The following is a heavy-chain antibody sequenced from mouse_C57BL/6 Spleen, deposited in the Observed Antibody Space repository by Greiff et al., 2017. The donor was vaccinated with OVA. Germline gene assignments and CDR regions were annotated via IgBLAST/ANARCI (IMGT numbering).Heavy chain of an antibody. D-gene: IGHD1-1*01. Sequence: EVKLVESGPGMVKPSQSLSLTCTVTGYSITSGYDWHWIRHFPGNKLEWMGYISYSGSTNYNPSLKSRISITHDTSKNHFFLKLNSVTTEDTATYYCTREGSSYAMDYWGQGTSVTVSS. CDR2: ISYSGST. V-gene: IGHV3-1*01. CDR1: GYSITSGYD. CDR3: TREGSSYAMDY. J-gene: IGHJ4*01.